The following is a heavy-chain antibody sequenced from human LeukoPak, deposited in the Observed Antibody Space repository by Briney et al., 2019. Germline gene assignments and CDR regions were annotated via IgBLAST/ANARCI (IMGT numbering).Heavy chain of an antibody. Sequence: ASVKVSCKASGYTFTGYYMHWVRQAPGQGLEWMGWINPNSGGTNYAQKFQGRVTMTRDTSISTAYMELSRLRSDDTAVYYCARDRRMDNWNYDYWGQGTLVTVSS. D-gene: IGHD1-20*01. CDR2: INPNSGGT. CDR3: ARDRRMDNWNYDY. V-gene: IGHV1-2*02. CDR1: GYTFTGYY. J-gene: IGHJ4*02.